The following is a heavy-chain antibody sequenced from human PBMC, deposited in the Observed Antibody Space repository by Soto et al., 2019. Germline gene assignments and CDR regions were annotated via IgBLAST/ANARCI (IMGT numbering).Heavy chain of an antibody. CDR2: ISTTSIHI. CDR3: ARGTTTVQREERLDY. CDR1: GFPFSGYS. D-gene: IGHD1-1*01. V-gene: IGHV3-21*01. J-gene: IGHJ4*02. Sequence: EVQVVESGGGLVKPGGSLRLSCAASGFPFSGYSMNWVRQGPGKGLEWVSSISTTSIHIYYADSLKGRFTISRDNVTNLLYLQMNSLRDEDTAVYYCARGTTTVQREERLDYWGLGTLVTVSS.